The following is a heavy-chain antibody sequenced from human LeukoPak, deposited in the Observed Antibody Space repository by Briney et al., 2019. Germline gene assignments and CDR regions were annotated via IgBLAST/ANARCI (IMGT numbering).Heavy chain of an antibody. J-gene: IGHJ6*02. D-gene: IGHD3-10*01. V-gene: IGHV3-23*01. CDR1: GFTFSSYA. CDR3: AKGSGTLLWFGELKSPDYYYYGMDV. CDR2: ISGSGGST. Sequence: GGSLRLSCAASGFTFSSYAMSWVRQAPGKGLEWVSAISGSGGSTYYADSVKGRFTISRDNSKNTLYLQMNSLRAEDTAVYYCAKGSGTLLWFGELKSPDYYYYGMDVWGQGTTVTVSS.